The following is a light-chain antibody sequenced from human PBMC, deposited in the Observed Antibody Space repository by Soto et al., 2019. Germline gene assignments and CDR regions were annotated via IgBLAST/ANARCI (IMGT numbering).Light chain of an antibody. CDR1: ENVPSRY. V-gene: IGKV3-20*01. CDR2: SAS. CDR3: QQYGNSPLLT. Sequence: DIVLTQSPGTLSLSPGERATLSCRASENVPSRYLAWYQQRPGEAPRLLIYSASSRATGIPDRFSGSGSGTDFTLTISRLEPEDFAVYYCQQYGNSPLLTFGGGTKVEIK. J-gene: IGKJ4*01.